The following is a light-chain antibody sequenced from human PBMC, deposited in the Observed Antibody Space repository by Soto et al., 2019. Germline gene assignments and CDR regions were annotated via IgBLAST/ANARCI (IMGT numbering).Light chain of an antibody. V-gene: IGLV2-14*01. Sequence: QSVLTQPASVSGSPGQSITISCTGTSSDVGAYNYVSWYQQHPGKAPKLMIYEVSDRPSGISNRFSGSKSGNTASLTISGLQSEDEADYYCSSYTSTTTLVFGTGTTVTVL. CDR3: SSYTSTTTLV. CDR2: EVS. J-gene: IGLJ1*01. CDR1: SSDVGAYNY.